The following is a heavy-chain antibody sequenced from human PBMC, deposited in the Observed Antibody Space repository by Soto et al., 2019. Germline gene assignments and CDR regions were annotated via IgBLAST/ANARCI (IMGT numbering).Heavy chain of an antibody. Sequence: EEQLLESGGGLVQPGGPLRLTCAASGFTFGKYAMTWVRQAPGKGLEWVSAMSGTGGGSYYADSVKGRFTISRDNSKNTLYLEMNSLRAEDTALYYCAKLPSIAARGLFDSWGQGTLVTVSS. CDR1: GFTFGKYA. D-gene: IGHD6-6*01. V-gene: IGHV3-23*01. J-gene: IGHJ4*02. CDR2: MSGTGGGS. CDR3: AKLPSIAARGLFDS.